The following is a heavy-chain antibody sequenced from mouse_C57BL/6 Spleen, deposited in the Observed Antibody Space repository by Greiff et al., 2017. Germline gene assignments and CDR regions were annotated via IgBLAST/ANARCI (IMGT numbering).Heavy chain of an antibody. Sequence: QVQLKESGAELVRPGTSVKVSCKASGYAFTNYLIEWVKQRPGQGLEWIGVINPGSGGTNYNEKFKGKATLTADKSSSTAYMQLSSLTSEDSAVYFCARDDQAWFAYWGQGTLVTVSA. D-gene: IGHD2-12*01. V-gene: IGHV1-54*01. J-gene: IGHJ3*01. CDR2: INPGSGGT. CDR3: ARDDQAWFAY. CDR1: GYAFTNYL.